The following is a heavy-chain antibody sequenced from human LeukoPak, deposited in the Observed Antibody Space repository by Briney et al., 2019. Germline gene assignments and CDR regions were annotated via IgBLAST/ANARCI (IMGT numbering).Heavy chain of an antibody. CDR3: ARDRDTSPNIYFDS. J-gene: IGHJ4*02. CDR2: INTNTRNP. Sequence: ASVKVSCKASGYTFTNYGMNWVRQAPGQGLEWMGWINTNTRNPTYAQGFTGRFVFSLDTSVSTAYLQISSLKAEDTAMYYCARDRDTSPNIYFDSWGQGTLVTVSS. D-gene: IGHD2-2*01. CDR1: GYTFTNYG. V-gene: IGHV7-4-1*02.